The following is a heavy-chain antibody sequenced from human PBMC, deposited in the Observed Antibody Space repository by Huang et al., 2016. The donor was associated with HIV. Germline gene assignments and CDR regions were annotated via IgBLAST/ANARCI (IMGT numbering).Heavy chain of an antibody. CDR1: GGSISSSSYY. CDR2: IYDSGST. D-gene: IGHD3-10*01. CDR3: ARHERWAMVRGVPQWGFDY. V-gene: IGHV4-39*01. Sequence: QLQLQESGPGLVKPSETLSLTCTVSGGSISSSSYYWGWIRQPPGKGLEWIGTIYDSGSTYHNPSLKGRVTISVDTSKNQFSLKLSSVTAADTAVYYCARHERWAMVRGVPQWGFDYWGQGTLVTVSS. J-gene: IGHJ4*02.